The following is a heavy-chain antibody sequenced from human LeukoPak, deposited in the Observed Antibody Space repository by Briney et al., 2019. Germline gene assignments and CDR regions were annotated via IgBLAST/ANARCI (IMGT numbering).Heavy chain of an antibody. Sequence: SETLSLTCTVSGGPISSGNYYWSWIRQPAGKGLEWVGRIYTSGSTNYNPSLKSRVTISVDTSKSQFSLKLSSVIAADTAVYYCARATYEDFDSWGQGTLVTVSS. D-gene: IGHD3-22*01. V-gene: IGHV4-61*02. CDR1: GGPISSGNYY. CDR3: ARATYEDFDS. J-gene: IGHJ4*02. CDR2: IYTSGST.